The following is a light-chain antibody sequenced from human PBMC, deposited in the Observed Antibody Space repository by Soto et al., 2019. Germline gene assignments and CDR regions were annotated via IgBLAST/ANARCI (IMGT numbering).Light chain of an antibody. J-gene: IGKJ1*01. V-gene: IGKV1-5*03. CDR3: QHYSSFSRT. Sequence: DIQMAQSPSTLSASVGDRVTITCRASQSISSGLAWYQQKQGKAPKLLIYMASSLESGVPSRFSGSGSGTEFTLTISSLQPDDFATYYCQHYSSFSRTFGQGTNVEIK. CDR2: MAS. CDR1: QSISSG.